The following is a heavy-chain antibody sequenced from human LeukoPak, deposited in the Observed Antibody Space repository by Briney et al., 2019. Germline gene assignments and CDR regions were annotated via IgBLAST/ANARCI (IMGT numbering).Heavy chain of an antibody. J-gene: IGHJ4*02. V-gene: IGHV4-39*07. CDR3: ARRRIVFYKAGIAAAGTSPPYFDY. CDR1: GGSISSSSYY. CDR2: MYYSGST. D-gene: IGHD6-13*01. Sequence: SETLSLTCTVSGGSISSSSYYWGWIRQPPGKGLEWIGNMYYSGSTYYNPSLKSRVTISVDTSKNQFSLKLSSVTAADTAVYYCARRRIVFYKAGIAAAGTSPPYFDYWGQGTLVTVSS.